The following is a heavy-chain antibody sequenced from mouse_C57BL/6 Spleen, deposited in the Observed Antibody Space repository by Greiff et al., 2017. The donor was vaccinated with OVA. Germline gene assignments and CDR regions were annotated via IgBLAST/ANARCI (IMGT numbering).Heavy chain of an antibody. V-gene: IGHV1-52*01. CDR3: ARGGNLDY. CDR1: GYTFTSYW. Sequence: QVQLQQPGAELVRPGSSVKLSCKASGYTFTSYWMHWVKQRPIQGLEWIGNIDPSDSETPYNQKFKDKATLTVDKSSSTAYMQLSSLTSEDSAVYYCARGGNLDYGGQGTTLTVSS. J-gene: IGHJ2*01. CDR2: IDPSDSET.